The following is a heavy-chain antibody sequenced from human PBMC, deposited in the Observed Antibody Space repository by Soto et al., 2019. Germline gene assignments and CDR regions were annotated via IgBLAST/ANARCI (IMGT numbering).Heavy chain of an antibody. Sequence: GASVKVSCKASGGTFSSYAISWVRQAPGQGLEWMGGIIPIFGTANYAQKFQGRVTITADKSTSTAYMELSSLRSEDTAVYYCARDGRYCSGGSCYLDYWGQGTLVTVS. CDR3: ARDGRYCSGGSCYLDY. CDR1: GGTFSSYA. J-gene: IGHJ4*02. CDR2: IIPIFGTA. D-gene: IGHD2-15*01. V-gene: IGHV1-69*06.